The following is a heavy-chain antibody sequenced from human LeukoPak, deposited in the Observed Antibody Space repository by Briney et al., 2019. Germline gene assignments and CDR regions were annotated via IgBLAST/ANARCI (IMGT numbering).Heavy chain of an antibody. V-gene: IGHV3-23*01. CDR3: AKDLTIFGVVLIVLEDDY. Sequence: PGGSLRLSCAASGFTFSGYAMSWVRQAPGKGLDWVSTLSGSGGSTYYADSVKGRFTISRDNSKNTLYLQMNSLRAEDTAVYYCAKDLTIFGVVLIVLEDDYWGQGTLVTVSS. D-gene: IGHD3-3*01. CDR2: LSGSGGST. J-gene: IGHJ4*02. CDR1: GFTFSGYA.